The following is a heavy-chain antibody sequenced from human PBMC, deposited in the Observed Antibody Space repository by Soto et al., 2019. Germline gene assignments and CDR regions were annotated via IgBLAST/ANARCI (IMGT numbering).Heavy chain of an antibody. CDR3: ARNPRGDYVVWEYYFDY. V-gene: IGHV4-31*03. CDR2: IYSSGST. CDR1: GGSISSGGYY. Sequence: SLTCTVSGGSISSGGYYWSWIRQHPGKGLEWFWYIYSSGSTYYNPSLKSRVTISVATSKNQFSLQLSSLTSAGTAVCCFARNPRGDYVVWEYYFDYWGQGTLVTVSS. J-gene: IGHJ4*02. D-gene: IGHD4-17*01.